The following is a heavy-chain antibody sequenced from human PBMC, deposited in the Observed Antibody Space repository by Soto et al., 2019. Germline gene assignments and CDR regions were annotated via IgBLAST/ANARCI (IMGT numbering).Heavy chain of an antibody. CDR3: ARDSKLRYFDWLPRLDY. D-gene: IGHD3-9*01. CDR2: ISSSSSTI. J-gene: IGHJ4*02. CDR1: GFTFSTYS. Sequence: GGSLRLSCAASGFTFSTYSMNWVRQAPGRGLEWVSYISSSSSTIYYADSVKGRFTISRDNAKNSLYLQMNSLRDEDTAVYYCARDSKLRYFDWLPRLDYWGQGTLVTVSS. V-gene: IGHV3-48*02.